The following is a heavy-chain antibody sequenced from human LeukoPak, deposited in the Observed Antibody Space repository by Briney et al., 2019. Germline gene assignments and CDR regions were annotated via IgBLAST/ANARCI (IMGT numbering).Heavy chain of an antibody. CDR3: AKAVSGYYSIFDY. V-gene: IGHV3-23*01. CDR1: GFTCSSYA. J-gene: IGHJ4*02. CDR2: ISGSGGRT. Sequence: GGSLRLSCAASGFTCSSYAMSWVRQAPGKGLEWVSGISGSGGRTHYADSVKGRFTISRDNSKNTLYLQMNSLRTEDTAVYYCAKAVSGYYSIFDYWGQGTLVTVSS. D-gene: IGHD3-22*01.